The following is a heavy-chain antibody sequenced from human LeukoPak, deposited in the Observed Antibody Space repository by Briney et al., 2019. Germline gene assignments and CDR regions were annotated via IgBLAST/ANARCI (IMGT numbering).Heavy chain of an antibody. V-gene: IGHV3-30*01. CDR1: GFTFTVYA. CDR3: ARDLVRGDITSVDF. Sequence: GRSLRLSCAASGFTFTVYAIHWVRQTPGKGLEWVAVISFDGTNQYYADSVKGRFTISRDNSKNTGFLQMNSLRAEDTAVYYCARDLVRGDITSVDFWGQGTLVTVSS. D-gene: IGHD3-10*01. J-gene: IGHJ4*02. CDR2: ISFDGTNQ.